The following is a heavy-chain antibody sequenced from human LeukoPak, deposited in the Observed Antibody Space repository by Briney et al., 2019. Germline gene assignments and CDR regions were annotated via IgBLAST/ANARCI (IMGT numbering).Heavy chain of an antibody. CDR3: AREDSSGPLDY. D-gene: IGHD6-19*01. Sequence: SETLSLTCTVSGGSISSSSYYWGWIRQPPGKGLEWIGYIYYSGSTNYNPSLKSRVTISVDTSKNQFSLKLSSVTAADTAVYYCAREDSSGPLDYWGQGTLVTVSS. J-gene: IGHJ4*02. CDR2: IYYSGST. CDR1: GGSISSSSYY. V-gene: IGHV4-61*01.